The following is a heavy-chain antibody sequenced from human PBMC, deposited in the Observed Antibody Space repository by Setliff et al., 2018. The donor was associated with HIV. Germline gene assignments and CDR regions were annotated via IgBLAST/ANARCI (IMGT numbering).Heavy chain of an antibody. CDR3: AKVRWTANYYFDC. J-gene: IGHJ4*02. V-gene: IGHV4-34*01. CDR1: GGSFSGYN. D-gene: IGHD1-7*01. Sequence: SETLSLTCAAYGGSFSGYNWNWIRQPPGKGLEWIGEINHSGRIDHNPSLKSRVTISVDTSKNQFSLKLSSVTAADTSVYYCAKVRWTANYYFDCWGQGTLVTVSS. CDR2: INHSGRI.